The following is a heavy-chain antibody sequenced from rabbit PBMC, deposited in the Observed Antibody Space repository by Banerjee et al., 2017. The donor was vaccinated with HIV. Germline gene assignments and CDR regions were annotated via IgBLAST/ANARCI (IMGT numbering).Heavy chain of an antibody. CDR2: IYTVTANT. J-gene: IGHJ4*01. Sequence: QQQLEESGGGLVKPGGTLTLTCKASGIDFSNYYFMCWVRQAPGKGLELIACIYTVTANTWYASWVNGRFTISKTSSTTVTLQMTSLTAADTATYFCARSYTGRSACHNLWGQGTLVTVS. CDR1: GIDFSNYYF. CDR3: ARSYTGRSACHNL. D-gene: IGHD1-1*01. V-gene: IGHV1S43*01.